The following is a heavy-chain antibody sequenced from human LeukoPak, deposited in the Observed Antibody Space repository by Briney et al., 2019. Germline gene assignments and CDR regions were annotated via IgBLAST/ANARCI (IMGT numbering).Heavy chain of an antibody. CDR3: ARLGVTNYYYYYMDV. Sequence: PSETLSLTCAVYGGSFSGYYWSWIRQPPGKGLEWIGEINHSGSTNYNPSLKSRVTISVDTSKNQFSLKLSSVTAADTAVYYCARLGVTNYYYYYMDVWGKGTTVTVSS. D-gene: IGHD3-16*01. CDR1: GGSFSGYY. V-gene: IGHV4-34*01. CDR2: INHSGST. J-gene: IGHJ6*03.